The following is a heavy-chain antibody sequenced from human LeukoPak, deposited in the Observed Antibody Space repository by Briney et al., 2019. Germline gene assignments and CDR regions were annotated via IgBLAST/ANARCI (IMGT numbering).Heavy chain of an antibody. CDR1: GFTFSSYA. Sequence: GGSLRLSCAASGFTFSSYAISWVRQAPGKGLEWVSGISSGGGYTYYVDSVKGRFTISRDNSKNTLYLQMNSLRAEDTAIYYCAKSPGVLLARRFDYWGQGTLVTVSS. D-gene: IGHD1-20*01. CDR3: AKSPGVLLARRFDY. J-gene: IGHJ4*01. CDR2: ISSGGGYT. V-gene: IGHV3-23*01.